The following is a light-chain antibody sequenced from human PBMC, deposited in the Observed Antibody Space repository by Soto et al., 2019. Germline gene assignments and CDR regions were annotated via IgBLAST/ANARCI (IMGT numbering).Light chain of an antibody. CDR1: QAISTY. CDR3: QQSYSFPWT. CDR2: GES. Sequence: DIQMTQSPLSLSASVGERVTITCRASQAISTYLNWYQQKPGKAPNLLIYGESSLQSGVPSRFSGSGSGTEFSLTISGRQPEDVATYDCQQSYSFPWTFGQGTKVNLK. J-gene: IGKJ1*01. V-gene: IGKV1-39*01.